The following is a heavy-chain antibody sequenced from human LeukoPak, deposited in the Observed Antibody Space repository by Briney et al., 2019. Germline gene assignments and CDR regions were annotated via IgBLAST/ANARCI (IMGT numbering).Heavy chain of an antibody. Sequence: PSETLSLTCTVSGGSISSYYWSWIRQPPGEGLEWIGYIYYSGSTNYNPSLKSRVTISVDTSKNQFSLKLSSVTAADTAVYYCAGITMVQGVLDYWGQGTLVTVSS. CDR3: AGITMVQGVLDY. J-gene: IGHJ4*02. V-gene: IGHV4-59*01. D-gene: IGHD3-10*01. CDR1: GGSISSYY. CDR2: IYYSGST.